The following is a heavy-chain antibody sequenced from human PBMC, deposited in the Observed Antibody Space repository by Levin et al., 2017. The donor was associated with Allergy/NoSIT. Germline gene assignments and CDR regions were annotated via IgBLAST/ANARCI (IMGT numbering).Heavy chain of an antibody. J-gene: IGHJ4*02. D-gene: IGHD3-10*01. CDR3: FASGSYSGY. CDR2: IKGDGSTT. V-gene: IGHV3-74*01. Sequence: GGSLRLPCAASGFTFNIYWMHWVRQAPGKGLVWLSRIKGDGSTTSYADSVTGRFTISRDNAKNTVSLQMNSLRPEDTAGYYCFASGSYSGYWGQGTLVTVSS. CDR1: GFTFNIYW.